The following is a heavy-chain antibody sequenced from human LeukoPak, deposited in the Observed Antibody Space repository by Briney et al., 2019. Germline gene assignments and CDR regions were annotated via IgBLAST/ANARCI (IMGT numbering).Heavy chain of an antibody. CDR1: GGSISSSSYY. J-gene: IGHJ6*03. Sequence: SETLSLTCTVSGGSISSSSYYWGWIRQPPGKGLEWFVSIYYSGSTYYNPSLKSRVSISVDTSKNQFSLKLSSVTVADTAVYYCARTAALAYYYYYMDVWGKGTTVTVSS. D-gene: IGHD2-21*02. V-gene: IGHV4-39*07. CDR2: IYYSGST. CDR3: ARTAALAYYYYYMDV.